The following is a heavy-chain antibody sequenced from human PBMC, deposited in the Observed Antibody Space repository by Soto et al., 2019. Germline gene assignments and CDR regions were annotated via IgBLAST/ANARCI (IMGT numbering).Heavy chain of an antibody. J-gene: IGHJ4*02. V-gene: IGHV1-18*01. CDR1: GFTFSNHG. Sequence: QVQVVQSGPEVKKPGASVKVSCKVSGFTFSNHGISWVRQAPGQGLEGMGWISGYNGHTNYAPKFQGRVTVTTETSTTAGPRTVYIELWSLTSDDTAVYYCASVAVDVDFVWGTHRALDSWGQGTLVTVSS. D-gene: IGHD3-16*01. CDR2: ISGYNGHT. CDR3: ASVAVDVDFVWGTHRALDS.